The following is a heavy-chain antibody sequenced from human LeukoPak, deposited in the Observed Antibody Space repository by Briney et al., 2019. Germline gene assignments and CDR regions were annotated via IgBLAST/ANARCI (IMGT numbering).Heavy chain of an antibody. V-gene: IGHV4-39*07. Sequence: SETLSLTCTVPVGSISSYYWCSIRQSPGKGLERIGSIYYSGSTYSNPSLKSRVTISEDTSKKQFSLKLTSGTAADTAVYYCARERTLVVGARYWFDRWGEGTLVTVSS. J-gene: IGHJ5*02. D-gene: IGHD1-26*01. CDR1: VGSISSYY. CDR3: ARERTLVVGARYWFDR. CDR2: IYYSGST.